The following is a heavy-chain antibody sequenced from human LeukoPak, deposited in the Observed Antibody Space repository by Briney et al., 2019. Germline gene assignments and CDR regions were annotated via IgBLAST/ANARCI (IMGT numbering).Heavy chain of an antibody. CDR1: GFTFSSYA. CDR2: ISGSGGST. V-gene: IGHV3-23*01. Sequence: GGSLRLSCAAPGFTFSSYAMSWVRQAPGKGLEWVSAISGSGGSTYYADSVKGRFTISRDNSKNTLYLQMNSLRAEDTAVYYCAKKGVSSGWYGWFDPWGQGTLVTVPS. D-gene: IGHD6-19*01. CDR3: AKKGVSSGWYGWFDP. J-gene: IGHJ5*02.